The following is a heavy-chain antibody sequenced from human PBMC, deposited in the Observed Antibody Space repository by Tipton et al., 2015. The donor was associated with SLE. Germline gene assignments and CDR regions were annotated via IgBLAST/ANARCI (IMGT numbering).Heavy chain of an antibody. D-gene: IGHD3-3*01. V-gene: IGHV4-59*01. CDR3: ARSYYDFWSASVRGYFDY. Sequence: TLSLTCPVSAASISTSYWSWIRQAPGKGLEWIGYIYYSGGTNYNPSLKSRVTISVDTSKNQFSLKLNSVTAADTAVYYCARSYYDFWSASVRGYFDYWGQGTLVTVSS. CDR2: IYYSGGT. CDR1: AASISTSY. J-gene: IGHJ4*02.